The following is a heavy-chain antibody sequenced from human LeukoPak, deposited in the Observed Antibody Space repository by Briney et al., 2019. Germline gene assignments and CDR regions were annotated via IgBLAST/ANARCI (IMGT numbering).Heavy chain of an antibody. J-gene: IGHJ4*02. CDR1: GFTFSTYA. V-gene: IGHV3-30-3*01. CDR3: ARDQGENGDSPFDY. D-gene: IGHD4-17*01. Sequence: GGSLRLSCAASGFTFSTYAMHWVRRAPGKGLEGVAVISYDGSNKYYADSVKGRFTISRDNSKNTLYLQMNSMRAEDTAVYYCARDQGENGDSPFDYWGQGTLVTVSS. CDR2: ISYDGSNK.